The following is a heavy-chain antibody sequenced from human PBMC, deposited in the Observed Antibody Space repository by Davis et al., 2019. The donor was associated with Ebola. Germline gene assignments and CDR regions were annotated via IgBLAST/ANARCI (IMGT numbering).Heavy chain of an antibody. CDR3: AKVLHKYSSSWYSLFDY. D-gene: IGHD6-13*01. V-gene: IGHV3-9*01. J-gene: IGHJ4*02. CDR2: ISWSSGSI. Sequence: GGSLRLSCAASGFTFDDYAMHWVRQAPGKGLEWVSGISWSSGSIGYADSVKGRFTISRDNAKNSLYLQMNSLRPEDTAFYYCAKVLHKYSSSWYSLFDYWGQGTLVTVSS. CDR1: GFTFDDYA.